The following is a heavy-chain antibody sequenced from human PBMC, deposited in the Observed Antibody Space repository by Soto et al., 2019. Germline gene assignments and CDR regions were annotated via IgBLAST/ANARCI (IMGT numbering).Heavy chain of an antibody. J-gene: IGHJ3*01. D-gene: IGHD3-10*01. Sequence: VQLVESGGGLVQPGRSLRLSCVTAEFDFQYAGMHWVRQAPGKGLEWVSGISFDSGNVGYVDSVKGRFTISRDNAKNSLYLQMNSLRVEDTALYYCVKGLGHYFGSGNYYKTRDGYEKWGQGTVVTVSS. CDR1: EFDFQYAG. CDR3: VKGLGHYFGSGNYYKTRDGYEK. V-gene: IGHV3-9*01. CDR2: ISFDSGNV.